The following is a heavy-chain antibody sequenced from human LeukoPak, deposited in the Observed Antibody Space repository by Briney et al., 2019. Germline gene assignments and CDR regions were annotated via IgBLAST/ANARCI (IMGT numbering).Heavy chain of an antibody. D-gene: IGHD3-10*01. J-gene: IGHJ4*02. Sequence: SEKYYVDSVKGRFTISRDNAKNSLYLQMNSLRAEDTAVYYCARDIRANYYGSGTIGYYFDYWGQGTLVTVSS. V-gene: IGHV3-7*01. CDR2: SEK. CDR3: ARDIRANYYGSGTIGYYFDY.